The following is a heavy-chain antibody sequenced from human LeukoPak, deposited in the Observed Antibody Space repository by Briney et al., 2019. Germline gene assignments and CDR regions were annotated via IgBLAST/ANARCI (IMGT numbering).Heavy chain of an antibody. J-gene: IGHJ4*02. D-gene: IGHD6-6*01. CDR1: GFTFSSYA. CDR3: AKGRFGSSYYFDY. V-gene: IGHV3-23*01. CDR2: ISGSGGST. Sequence: GASLSLSCAASGFTFSSYAMSWVRQAPGKGLEWVSGISGSGGSTSYADSVKGRFTISRDNSKNTLYLQMNSLRADDTALYHCAKGRFGSSYYFDYWGQGTLVTVSS.